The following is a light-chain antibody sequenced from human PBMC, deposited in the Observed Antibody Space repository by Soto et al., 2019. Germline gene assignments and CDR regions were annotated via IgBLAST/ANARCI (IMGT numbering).Light chain of an antibody. J-gene: IGKJ4*02. CDR2: GAS. Sequence: EVVMRQSPATLSVSPGERATLSCRASQSLSKSLVWYQQKPGQAPRLLIDGASNRATGIPARFSGSGSGTDFTLTISSLEPEDFAVYFCQQRSSWPLTFGGGTKVDIK. CDR3: QQRSSWPLT. CDR1: QSLSKS. V-gene: IGKV3-11*01.